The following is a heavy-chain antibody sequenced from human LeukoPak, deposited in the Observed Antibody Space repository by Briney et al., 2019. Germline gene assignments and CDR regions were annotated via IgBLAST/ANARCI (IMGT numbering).Heavy chain of an antibody. D-gene: IGHD3-10*01. CDR2: ISYSGGV. J-gene: IGHJ5*02. Sequence: SDTLSLTCTVSSDSISDYYWGWIRQPPGKGLEWIGYISYSGGVSYSPSLKPPVTISLDTSKKQVSLKLSSVTAADTAIYYCVRVHYSSGSLSSWFDPWGRGILVTVSS. CDR3: VRVHYSSGSLSSWFDP. CDR1: SDSISDYY. V-gene: IGHV4-59*08.